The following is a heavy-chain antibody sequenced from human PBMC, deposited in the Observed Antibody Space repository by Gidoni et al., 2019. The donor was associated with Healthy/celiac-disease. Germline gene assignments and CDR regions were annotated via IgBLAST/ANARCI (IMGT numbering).Heavy chain of an antibody. J-gene: IGHJ6*02. CDR3: AVAAKVGATTYYYYGMDV. CDR2: INPNSGGT. CDR1: GYTFTGHY. Sequence: QVQLVQSGAEAKKPGASVKVSCKASGYTFTGHYMHWVRQAPGQGLEWMGWINPNSGGTNYAQKFQGRVTMTRDTSISTAYMELSRLRSDDTAVYYCAVAAKVGATTYYYYGMDVWGQGTTVTVSS. V-gene: IGHV1-2*02. D-gene: IGHD1-26*01.